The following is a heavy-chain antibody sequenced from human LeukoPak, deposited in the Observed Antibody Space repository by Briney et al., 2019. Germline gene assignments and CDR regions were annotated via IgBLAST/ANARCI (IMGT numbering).Heavy chain of an antibody. CDR3: ARGGIRVSGIDEFDC. V-gene: IGHV3-13*01. J-gene: IGHJ4*02. Sequence: GGSLRLSCAASGFTFTNSDMHWVRHATGKGLEWVSAIGLRGDTYCSGSVKDRFTISRENHEDSLYLQINSLRAEDTAVYCCARGGIRVSGIDEFDCRVQRRLPTVSS. CDR1: GFTFTNSD. CDR2: IGLRGDT. D-gene: IGHD6-19*01.